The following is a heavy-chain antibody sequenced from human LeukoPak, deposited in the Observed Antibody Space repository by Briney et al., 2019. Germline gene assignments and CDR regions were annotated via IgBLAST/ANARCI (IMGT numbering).Heavy chain of an antibody. CDR1: DDSITMYY. D-gene: IGHD6-19*01. Sequence: SETLSLTCTVSDDSITMYYWTWIRQPPGKGLEWIGYIYYSGSTNYNPSLKSRVTISVDTSKNQFSLKLSSVTAADTAVYYCARVSSSGWPVDYWGQGTLVTVSS. CDR2: IYYSGST. CDR3: ARVSSSGWPVDY. V-gene: IGHV4-59*01. J-gene: IGHJ4*02.